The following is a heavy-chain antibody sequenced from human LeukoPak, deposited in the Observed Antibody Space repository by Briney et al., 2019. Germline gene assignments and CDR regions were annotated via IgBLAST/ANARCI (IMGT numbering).Heavy chain of an antibody. V-gene: IGHV3-48*03. J-gene: IGHJ4*02. CDR2: IDSSGSNI. Sequence: PGRSLRLSCAASGFTFSSYAMNWVLQAPGKGLERVSYIDSSGSNIHYADSVKGRFTISRDNAKNSLYLQMNSLRAEDTAVYYCARTKEMASISYFDSWGQGTLVTVSS. CDR3: ARTKEMASISYFDS. D-gene: IGHD5-24*01. CDR1: GFTFSSYA.